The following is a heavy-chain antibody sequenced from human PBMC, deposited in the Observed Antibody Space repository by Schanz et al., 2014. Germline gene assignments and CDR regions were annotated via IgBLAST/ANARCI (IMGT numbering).Heavy chain of an antibody. CDR2: IGPDSGST. CDR3: ASDGSGRYTGFDY. V-gene: IGHV1-2*06. CDR1: GYTYIAYD. J-gene: IGHJ4*02. Sequence: QVQLVQSGAEVKPPGASVRVSCKASGYTYIAYDMHWVRQAPGQGLEWMGRIGPDSGSTTYAQKFQGRVTVTRDTYISTAYMELWRLGSEDTAMYYCASDGSGRYTGFDYWGQGTLVTVSS. D-gene: IGHD1-26*01.